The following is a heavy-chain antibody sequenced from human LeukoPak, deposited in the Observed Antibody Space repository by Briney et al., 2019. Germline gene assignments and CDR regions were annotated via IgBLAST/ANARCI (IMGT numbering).Heavy chain of an antibody. Sequence: GASVKVSCKASGYTFTGYYMHWVRQAPGQGLEWMGWINPNTGGTNYAQKFQGRVTMTRDTSISTAYMELSRLSSDDTAVYYCARDFGELFGMDVWGKGTTVTVSS. CDR2: INPNTGGT. D-gene: IGHD3-10*01. CDR1: GYTFTGYY. J-gene: IGHJ6*04. CDR3: ARDFGELFGMDV. V-gene: IGHV1-2*02.